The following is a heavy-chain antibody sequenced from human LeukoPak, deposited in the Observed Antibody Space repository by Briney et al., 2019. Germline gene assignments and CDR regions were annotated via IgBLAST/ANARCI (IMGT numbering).Heavy chain of an antibody. CDR3: AKDEDTAIGN. V-gene: IGHV3-30*02. Sequence: GGSLRLSCAASGFTFSSYGMHWVRQAPGKGLEWVAFIRYDGSNKYYADSVKGRFTISRYNAKNSLYLQMNSLRAEDMALYYCAKDEDTAIGNWGQGTLVTVSS. J-gene: IGHJ4*02. CDR2: IRYDGSNK. CDR1: GFTFSSYG. D-gene: IGHD5-18*01.